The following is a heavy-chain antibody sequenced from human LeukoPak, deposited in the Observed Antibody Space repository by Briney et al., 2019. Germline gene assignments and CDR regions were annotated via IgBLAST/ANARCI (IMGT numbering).Heavy chain of an antibody. CDR3: ARDPRIAAAGFNWFDP. V-gene: IGHV3-66*01. CDR2: IYSGGST. CDR1: GFTVSSNY. D-gene: IGHD6-13*01. Sequence: PGGSLRLSCAASGFTVSSNYMSWVRQAPGKGLEWVSVIYSGGSTYYADSVKGRFTISRDNSKNTLYLQMNSLRAEDTAVYYCARDPRIAAAGFNWFDPWGQGTLVTVSS. J-gene: IGHJ5*02.